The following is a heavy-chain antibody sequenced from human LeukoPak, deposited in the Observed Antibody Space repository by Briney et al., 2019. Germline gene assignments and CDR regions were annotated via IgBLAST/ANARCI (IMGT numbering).Heavy chain of an antibody. CDR3: AKAVGITMIVVVTNYFDY. D-gene: IGHD3-22*01. Sequence: GGSLRLSRAPSGFTFSSYAMSWVRQAPGKGLDWVSAIIGGGGSRYYADSVKGRFTISRDNSKNTLYLQMNSLRAADTAVYYCAKAVGITMIVVVTNYFDYWGQGPLVPVSS. CDR2: IIGGGGSR. V-gene: IGHV3-23*01. J-gene: IGHJ4*02. CDR1: GFTFSSYA.